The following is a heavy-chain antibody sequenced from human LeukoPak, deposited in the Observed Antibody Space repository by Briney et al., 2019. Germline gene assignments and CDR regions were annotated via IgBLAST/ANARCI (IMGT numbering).Heavy chain of an antibody. J-gene: IGHJ4*02. D-gene: IGHD3-16*01. CDR3: ASSRLSTLDY. CDR1: GFTVSSNY. CDR2: VYSGGST. Sequence: GGSLRLSCAASGFTVSSNYMSWVRQAPGKGLEWVSVVYSGGSTYYTDSVKGRFTISRDNSKNTLYLQMNSLRAEDTAVYYCASSRLSTLDYWGQGTLVTVSS. V-gene: IGHV3-53*01.